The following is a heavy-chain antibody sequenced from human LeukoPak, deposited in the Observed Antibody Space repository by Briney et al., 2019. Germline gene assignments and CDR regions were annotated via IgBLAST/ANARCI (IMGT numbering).Heavy chain of an antibody. CDR1: GFTFSDYY. CDR3: ARGIKGAAAVATPPEYFQH. D-gene: IGHD6-13*01. Sequence: PGGSLRLSCAASGFTFSDYYMSWIRQAPGKGLEWVSYISSSGSTIYYADSVKGRFTISRDNAKNSLYLQMNSLRAEDTAVYYCARGIKGAAAVATPPEYFQHWGQGTLVTVSS. V-gene: IGHV3-11*01. J-gene: IGHJ1*01. CDR2: ISSSGSTI.